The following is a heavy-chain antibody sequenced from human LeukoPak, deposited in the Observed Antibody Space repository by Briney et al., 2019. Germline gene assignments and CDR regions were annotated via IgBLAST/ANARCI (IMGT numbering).Heavy chain of an antibody. CDR1: GLTVSSNY. D-gene: IGHD6-13*01. CDR3: AREGYSSSWGHFDY. J-gene: IGHJ4*02. CDR2: IHSGGST. V-gene: IGHV3-53*01. Sequence: GESLRLSCAASGLTVSSNYMSWVRQAPGKGLEWVSVIHSGGSTYYADSVKGRFTISRDNSKNMVYLQMNSLRAEDTAVYYCAREGYSSSWGHFDYWGRGTPVTVSS.